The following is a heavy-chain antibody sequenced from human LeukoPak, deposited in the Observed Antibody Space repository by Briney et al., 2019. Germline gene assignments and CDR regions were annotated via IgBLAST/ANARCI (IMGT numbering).Heavy chain of an antibody. CDR2: IYYSGST. J-gene: IGHJ4*02. D-gene: IGHD3-22*01. CDR3: ARDRYYYDSSGSPFDY. V-gene: IGHV4-30-4*07. Sequence: SQTLSLTCAVSGGSISSGGYSWSWIRQPPGKGLEWIGYIYYSGSTYYNPSLRSRVTISVDTSKDHFSLKLSSVTAADTAVYYCARDRYYYDSSGSPFDYWGQGTLVTVSS. CDR1: GGSISSGGYS.